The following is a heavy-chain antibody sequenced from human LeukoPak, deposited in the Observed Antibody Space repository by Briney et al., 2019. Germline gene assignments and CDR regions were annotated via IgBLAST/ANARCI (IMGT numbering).Heavy chain of an antibody. J-gene: IGHJ3*02. CDR2: ISSSSSYI. CDR3: ARLSPDDAFDI. V-gene: IGHV3-21*01. CDR1: GFTFSSYS. Sequence: GGSPRLSCAASGFTFSSYSMNWVRQAPGKGLEWVSSISSSSSYIYYADSVKGRFTISRDNAKNSLYLQMNSLRAEDTAVYYCARLSPDDAFDIWGQGTMVTVSS.